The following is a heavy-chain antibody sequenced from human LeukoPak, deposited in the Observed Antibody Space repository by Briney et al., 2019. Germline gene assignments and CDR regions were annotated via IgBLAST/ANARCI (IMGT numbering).Heavy chain of an antibody. CDR1: GYTLTSYD. Sequence: ASVKVSCKASGYTLTSYDINWVRQATGQGLEWMGWMNPNSGNTGYAQKFQGRVTMTRNTSISTAYMELSSLRSEDTAVYYCARGGGYYYDSSGYYIDYWGQGTLVTVSS. CDR3: ARGGGYYYDSSGYYIDY. J-gene: IGHJ4*02. D-gene: IGHD3-22*01. V-gene: IGHV1-8*01. CDR2: MNPNSGNT.